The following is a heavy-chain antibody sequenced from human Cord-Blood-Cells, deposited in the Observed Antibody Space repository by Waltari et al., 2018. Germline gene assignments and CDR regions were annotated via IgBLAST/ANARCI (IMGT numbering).Heavy chain of an antibody. V-gene: IGHV1-2*04. Sequence: QVQLVQSGAEVKKPGASVKVSCKASGYTFTGYYMHWVRLAPGPGLEGMGWINPNSGGTNYAQKFQGWVTMTRDTSISTAYMELSRLRSDDTAVYYCAREPYSSSWYNYYYGMDVWGQGTTVTVSS. D-gene: IGHD6-13*01. J-gene: IGHJ6*02. CDR1: GYTFTGYY. CDR2: INPNSGGT. CDR3: AREPYSSSWYNYYYGMDV.